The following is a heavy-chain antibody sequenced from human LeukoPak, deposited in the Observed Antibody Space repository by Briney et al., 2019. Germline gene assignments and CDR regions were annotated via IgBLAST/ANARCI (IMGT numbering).Heavy chain of an antibody. CDR3: ARQRRGSYNDYSEGDY. D-gene: IGHD4-11*01. J-gene: IGHJ4*02. Sequence: GESLKISCKGSGYSFTSYWIGWVRQVPGKGLEWMGVIHPGDSNTRYSPSFQGQVTISVDRSISTAYLQWSSLKASDTAMYYCARQRRGSYNDYSEGDYWGQGTLVTVSS. CDR1: GYSFTSYW. V-gene: IGHV5-51*01. CDR2: IHPGDSNT.